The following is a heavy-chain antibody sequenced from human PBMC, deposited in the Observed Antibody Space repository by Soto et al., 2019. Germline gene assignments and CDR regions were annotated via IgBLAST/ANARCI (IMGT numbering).Heavy chain of an antibody. CDR1: GFTFSYYY. Sequence: PGGSLRLSCAASGFTFSYYYMSWIRQAPGKGLEWVSYISDSSSNTNYGDSVKGRFTISRDNAKNLLYLQMNSLRAEDTAVYYCAKGEGYKWNYEFDPWGQGTLVTVSS. CDR3: AKGEGYKWNYEFDP. J-gene: IGHJ5*02. V-gene: IGHV3-11*06. D-gene: IGHD1-7*01. CDR2: ISDSSSNT.